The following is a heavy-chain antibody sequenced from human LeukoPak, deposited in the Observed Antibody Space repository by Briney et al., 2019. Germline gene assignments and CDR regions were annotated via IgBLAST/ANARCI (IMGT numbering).Heavy chain of an antibody. J-gene: IGHJ4*02. CDR1: GFTVSSNY. CDR3: AKRPTTVTTFGRDY. Sequence: GGSLRLSCAASGFTVSSNYMSWVRQAPGKGLEWVSVIYSGGSTYYGDSVKGRFTISRDNSRDTLYLQMDSLRAEDTAVYYCAKRPTTVTTFGRDYWGQGTLVTVSS. V-gene: IGHV3-53*01. D-gene: IGHD4-17*01. CDR2: IYSGGST.